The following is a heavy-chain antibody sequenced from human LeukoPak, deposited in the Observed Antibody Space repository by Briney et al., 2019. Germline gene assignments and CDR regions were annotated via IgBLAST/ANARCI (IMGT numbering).Heavy chain of an antibody. J-gene: IGHJ4*02. Sequence: GGSLRLSCAASGFTFDDYGMSWVRQGPGKGLEWVAVISYDGSNKYYADSVKGRFTISRDNSKNTLYLQMNSLRAEDTALYYCAKGKFGDPLNYWGQGTLVTVSS. CDR1: GFTFDDYG. CDR3: AKGKFGDPLNY. V-gene: IGHV3-30*18. D-gene: IGHD3-10*01. CDR2: ISYDGSNK.